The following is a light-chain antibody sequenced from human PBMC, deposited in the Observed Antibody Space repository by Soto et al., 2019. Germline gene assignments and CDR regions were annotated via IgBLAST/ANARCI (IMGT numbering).Light chain of an antibody. V-gene: IGKV3-15*01. CDR3: HQNNKVPLLT. J-gene: IGKJ4*01. CDR1: QSVSSN. Sequence: ILMTLSPATLSVTPREGATLSCRASQSVSSNLAWYQQKPGQAPRLLIYGASTRATGIPARFSGSGSGTEFTLTISSLQSGDFAVYYCHQNNKVPLLTFAGGAKVDIK. CDR2: GAS.